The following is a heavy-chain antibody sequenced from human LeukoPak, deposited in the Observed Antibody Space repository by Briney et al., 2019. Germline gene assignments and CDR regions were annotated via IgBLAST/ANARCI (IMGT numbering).Heavy chain of an antibody. V-gene: IGHV4-34*09. Sequence: PSETLSLTCAVYGGSFSGYYWSWIRQPPGKGLEWIGEINHSGSTNYNPSLKSRVTISVDTSKNQFSLKLSSVTAADTAVYYCASYGLWRKDFDYWGQGTLVTVSS. D-gene: IGHD5-18*01. CDR1: GGSFSGYY. CDR3: ASYGLWRKDFDY. CDR2: INHSGST. J-gene: IGHJ4*02.